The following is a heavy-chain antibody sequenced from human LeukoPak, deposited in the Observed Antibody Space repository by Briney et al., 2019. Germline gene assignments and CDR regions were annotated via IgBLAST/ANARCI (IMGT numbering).Heavy chain of an antibody. CDR3: STLRVGGWFDL. V-gene: IGHV4-4*07. CDR2: IFTSGST. Sequence: SETLSLTCTVPGGSISSYYWSWIRQPAGKGLEWIGRIFTSGSTNYNPSLKSRVTISVDTSKNQFSLKLSSVTAADTAVYYCSTLRVGGWFDLWGQGTLVSVSS. J-gene: IGHJ5*02. CDR1: GGSISSYY. D-gene: IGHD3-16*01.